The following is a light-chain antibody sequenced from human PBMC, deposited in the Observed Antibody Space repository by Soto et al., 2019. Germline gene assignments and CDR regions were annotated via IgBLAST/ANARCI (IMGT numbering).Light chain of an antibody. CDR2: GNI. V-gene: IGLV1-40*01. CDR1: SSNIWAGYD. Sequence: QSVLTQPPSVSGATGQRVTICRTGSSSNIWAGYDVHWYQQRPGTAPKILIFGNINRPSGVPDRFSGSTSGTSASLAITGLQAEDEGDYYCQSYDSTLSARYVFGTGTKVTVL. J-gene: IGLJ1*01. CDR3: QSYDSTLSARYV.